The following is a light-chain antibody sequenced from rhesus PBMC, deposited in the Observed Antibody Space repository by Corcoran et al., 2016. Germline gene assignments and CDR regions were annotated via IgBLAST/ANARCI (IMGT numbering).Light chain of an antibody. V-gene: IGKV1-69*01. CDR3: QQHDNSPLT. CDR1: QGISNW. CDR2: RAS. J-gene: IGKJ4*01. Sequence: DIQMTQSPSSLSVSVGDKVTITCRASQGISNWLAWYQQKPGKAPKLLIYRASNLETGVPSRFGGSGSGTDFTLTISSLQPEDIATYYCQQHDNSPLTFGGGTKVELK.